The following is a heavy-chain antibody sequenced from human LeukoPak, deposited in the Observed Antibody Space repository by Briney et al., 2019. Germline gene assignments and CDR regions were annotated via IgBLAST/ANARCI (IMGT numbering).Heavy chain of an antibody. CDR1: GFAFSSYG. D-gene: IGHD2/OR15-2a*01. J-gene: IGHJ3*02. CDR2: ISYDGSEK. Sequence: GGSLRLSCAVSGFAFSSYGMHWVRQAPGKGLEWVATISYDGSEKDYAESVKGRFTISRDNSKNTMCLQMNSLTDEDTAVYYCATEINMVNKAFHIWGQGTMVTVSS. CDR3: ATEINMVNKAFHI. V-gene: IGHV3-30*03.